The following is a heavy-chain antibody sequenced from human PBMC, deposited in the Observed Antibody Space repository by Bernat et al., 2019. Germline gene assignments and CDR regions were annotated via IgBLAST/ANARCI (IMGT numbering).Heavy chain of an antibody. CDR1: GGSISSSSYY. V-gene: IGHV4-39*01. D-gene: IGHD5-12*01. CDR2: IYYSGST. CDR3: ARRGYSGYESDYYYYMDV. J-gene: IGHJ6*03. Sequence: QLQLQESGPGLVKPSETLSLTCTVSGGSISSSSYYWGWIRQPPGKGLEWIGSIYYSGSTYYNPSLKSRVTISVDTSKNQFSLKLSSVTAADTAVYYCARRGYSGYESDYYYYMDVWGKGTTVTVSS.